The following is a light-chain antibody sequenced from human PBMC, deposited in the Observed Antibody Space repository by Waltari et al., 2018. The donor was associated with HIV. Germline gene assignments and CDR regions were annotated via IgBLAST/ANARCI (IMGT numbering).Light chain of an antibody. Sequence: QSALTQPPSASGSPGQSVTISCTGTRNDAGGYNYVPWYQQVAGKAPKLLIYEVIKRPTGVPDRFSGSKSGNTASLTVSGLQAEDEADYYCSSYTASNTLVFGGGTKVTVL. CDR1: RNDAGGYNY. J-gene: IGLJ3*02. CDR3: SSYTASNTLV. V-gene: IGLV2-8*01. CDR2: EVI.